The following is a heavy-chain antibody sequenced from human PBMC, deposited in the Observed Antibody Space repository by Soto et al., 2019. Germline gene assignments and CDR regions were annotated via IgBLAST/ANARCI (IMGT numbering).Heavy chain of an antibody. V-gene: IGHV3-30-3*01. CDR3: AENGGKRLWYFQH. D-gene: IGHD2-15*01. J-gene: IGHJ1*01. Sequence: PGGSLRLSCAASGFTFSSYAMHWVRQAPGKGLEWVAVISYDGSNKYYADSVKGRFTISRDNSKNTLYLQMNSLRAEDTVVYYCAENGGKRLWYFQHWGQGTLVTVSS. CDR1: GFTFSSYA. CDR2: ISYDGSNK.